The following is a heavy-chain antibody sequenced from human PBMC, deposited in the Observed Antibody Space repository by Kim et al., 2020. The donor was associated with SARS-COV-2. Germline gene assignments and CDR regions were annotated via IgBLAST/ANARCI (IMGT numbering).Heavy chain of an antibody. CDR3: ARVTIVVVPAAIGGHAFDI. D-gene: IGHD2-2*02. Sequence: SVKVSCKASGGTFSSYAISWVRQAPGQGLEWMGGIIPIFGTANYAQKFQGRVTITADESTSTAYMELSSLRSEDTAVYYCARVTIVVVPAAIGGHAFDIWGQGTMVTVSS. J-gene: IGHJ3*02. CDR1: GGTFSSYA. V-gene: IGHV1-69*13. CDR2: IIPIFGTA.